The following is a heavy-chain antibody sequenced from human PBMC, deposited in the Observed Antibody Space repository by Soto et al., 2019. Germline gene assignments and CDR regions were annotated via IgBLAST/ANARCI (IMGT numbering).Heavy chain of an antibody. CDR2: INPNSGGT. CDR1: GYTFTGYY. V-gene: IGHV1-2*04. CDR3: ASVLGSCYHDAFDI. Sequence: ASVKVSGKASGYTFTGYYMHWVRQAPGQGLEWMGLINPNSGGTNYAQKFQGWVTMTRDTSISTAYMELSRLRSDDTAVYYCASVLGSCYHDAFDIWGQGTMVTV. D-gene: IGHD3-22*01. J-gene: IGHJ3*02.